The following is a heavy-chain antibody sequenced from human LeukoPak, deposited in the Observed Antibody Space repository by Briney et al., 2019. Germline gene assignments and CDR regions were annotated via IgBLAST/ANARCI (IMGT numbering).Heavy chain of an antibody. D-gene: IGHD3-22*01. CDR3: AKHYYDSSGYYPYFDY. CDR2: IYSGGTT. CDR1: GFTVSSNF. Sequence: GGSLRLSCAASGFTVSSNFMSWVRQAPGKGLEWVSVIYSGGTTYYADSVKGRFTISRDNSKNTLYLQMNSLRAEDTAVYYCAKHYYDSSGYYPYFDYWGQGTLVTVSS. V-gene: IGHV3-66*04. J-gene: IGHJ4*02.